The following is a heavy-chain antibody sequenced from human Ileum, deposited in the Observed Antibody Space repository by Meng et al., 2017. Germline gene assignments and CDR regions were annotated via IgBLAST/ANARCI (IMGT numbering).Heavy chain of an antibody. D-gene: IGHD2-8*01. CDR2: IYSNGNT. CDR1: GGSISSGDYY. V-gene: IGHV4-30-4*01. CDR3: ARAPKYCTNAVCSRPLDS. J-gene: IGHJ4*02. Sequence: QVQLQESGPRLVKPSQTLSLTCTVPGGSISSGDYYWSWGRQSPGKGPEWIGYIYSNGNTYSNPSLRGRLMISIDTSKNQFSLKLSSVTAADTAVYYCARAPKYCTNAVCSRPLDSWGQGTLVTVSS.